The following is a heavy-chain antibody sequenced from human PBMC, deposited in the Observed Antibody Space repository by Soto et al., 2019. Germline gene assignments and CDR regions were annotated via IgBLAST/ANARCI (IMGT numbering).Heavy chain of an antibody. D-gene: IGHD3-22*01. CDR3: AKDQDYDSSGYYYRAAAFDI. CDR2: ISGSDDNT. J-gene: IGHJ3*02. Sequence: PGGSLRLSCAASGFTFSSYAMSWVRQAPGKGLEWVSGISGSDDNTYYADSAKGRVTISRDNSKNTLYLQMNSLRAEDTAVYYCAKDQDYDSSGYYYRAAAFDIWGQGTMVTVS. V-gene: IGHV3-23*01. CDR1: GFTFSSYA.